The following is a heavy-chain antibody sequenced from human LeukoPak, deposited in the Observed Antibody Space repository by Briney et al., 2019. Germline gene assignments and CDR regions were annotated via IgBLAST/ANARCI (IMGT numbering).Heavy chain of an antibody. CDR2: ISSSSSYI. V-gene: IGHV3-21*01. CDR1: GFTFSSYS. D-gene: IGHD3-10*01. Sequence: PGGSLRLSCAASGFTFSSYSMNWVRQAPGKGLEWVSSISSSSSYIYYADSVKGRFTISRDNAKNSLYLQMNSLRAEDTAVYYCSRDSGGARFFNWFDPWGQGTLVTVSS. J-gene: IGHJ5*02. CDR3: SRDSGGARFFNWFDP.